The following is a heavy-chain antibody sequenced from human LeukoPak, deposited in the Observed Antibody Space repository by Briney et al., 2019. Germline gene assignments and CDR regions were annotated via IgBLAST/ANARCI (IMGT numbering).Heavy chain of an antibody. D-gene: IGHD3-3*01. CDR2: INHSGST. CDR3: ARGLGDLIFGVVIQYYFDY. V-gene: IGHV4-34*01. J-gene: IGHJ4*02. CDR1: GGSFSGYY. Sequence: SETLSLTCAVYGGSFSGYYWSWIRQPPGKGLEWIGEINHSGSTNYNPSLKSRVTISVDTSKNQFSLKLRSVTAADTAVYYCARGLGDLIFGVVIQYYFDYWGQGTLVTVSS.